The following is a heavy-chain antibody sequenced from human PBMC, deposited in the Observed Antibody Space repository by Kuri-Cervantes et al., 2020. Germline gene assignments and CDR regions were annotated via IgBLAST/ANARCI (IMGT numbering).Heavy chain of an antibody. CDR2: ISSSGSTI. J-gene: IGHJ6*02. Sequence: GGSLRLSCAASGFTFSDYYMSWIRQAPGKGLEWVSYISSSGSTIYYADSLKGRFTISRDNAKNSLYLQMNSLRAEDTAVYYWAREQGAAGTVFYYYCMAVWGQGTTVTVSS. CDR3: AREQGAAGTVFYYYCMAV. D-gene: IGHD6-13*01. V-gene: IGHV3-11*01. CDR1: GFTFSDYY.